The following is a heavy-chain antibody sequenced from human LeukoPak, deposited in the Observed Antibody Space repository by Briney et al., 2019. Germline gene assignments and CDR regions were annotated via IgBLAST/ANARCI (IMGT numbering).Heavy chain of an antibody. CDR2: VFYRGST. V-gene: IGHV4-30-2*03. Sequence: SQTLSLTCTVSGGSISSGGYYWTWIRQPPGKGLEWIGSVFYRGSTYYNASLKSRVTLSVDTSRNQFSLKLSSVTPSDTAMYYCVRQGGWGGAASLIEFWGQGTLVTVSS. J-gene: IGHJ4*02. CDR1: GGSISSGGYY. CDR3: VRQGGWGGAASLIEF. D-gene: IGHD2-15*01.